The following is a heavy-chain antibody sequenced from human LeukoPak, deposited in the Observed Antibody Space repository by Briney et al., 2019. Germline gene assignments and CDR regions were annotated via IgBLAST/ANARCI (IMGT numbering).Heavy chain of an antibody. J-gene: IGHJ6*03. Sequence: SETLSLTCTVSGGSISSYYWSWIRQPPGKGLEWIGYIYYSGSTNYNPSLKSRVTISVDTSKNQFSLKLSSVTAADTAVYYCARGSWFRYYYYMDVWGKGTTVTVSS. V-gene: IGHV4-59*08. CDR2: IYYSGST. CDR1: GGSISSYY. CDR3: ARGSWFRYYYYMDV. D-gene: IGHD3-10*01.